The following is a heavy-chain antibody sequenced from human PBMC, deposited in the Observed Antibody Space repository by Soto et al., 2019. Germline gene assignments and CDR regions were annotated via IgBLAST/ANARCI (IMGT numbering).Heavy chain of an antibody. Sequence: LSLTCTVSGGSIGSDSYYWGWIRQSPGKGLEWIGSIYTIGNTYYNPSLKSRVTMSVDTSKNQFSLKLTSVTAADTAVYYCARHVSVYCSGGNCYVAYWGQGTPVTVSS. D-gene: IGHD2-15*01. CDR2: IYTIGNT. CDR3: ARHVSVYCSGGNCYVAY. J-gene: IGHJ4*02. V-gene: IGHV4-39*01. CDR1: GGSIGSDSYY.